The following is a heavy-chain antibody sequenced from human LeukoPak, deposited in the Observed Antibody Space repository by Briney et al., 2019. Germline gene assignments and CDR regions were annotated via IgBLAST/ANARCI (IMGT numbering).Heavy chain of an antibody. Sequence: ASVKVSCKASGYTFNTYGISWVRQAPGQGLEWMGWISAYNGNTNYAQKLQGRVTMTTDTSTSTAYMELMSLRSDDTAVYYCAREERGYSGDYWGQGTLVTVSS. CDR2: ISAYNGNT. J-gene: IGHJ4*02. CDR1: GYTFNTYG. CDR3: AREERGYSGDY. D-gene: IGHD5-12*01. V-gene: IGHV1-18*01.